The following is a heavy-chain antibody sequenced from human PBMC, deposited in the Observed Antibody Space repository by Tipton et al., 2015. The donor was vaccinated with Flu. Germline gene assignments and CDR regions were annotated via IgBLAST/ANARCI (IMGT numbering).Heavy chain of an antibody. V-gene: IGHV4-4*07. CDR2: IYTSGST. D-gene: IGHD2-2*01. CDR1: GGSTSSYY. CDR3: ARDAQEHCSSSSSCSEFDY. J-gene: IGHJ4*02. Sequence: TLSLTCTVSGGSTSSYYWSWIRQPAGKGLEWIGRIYTSGSTSYNPSLKSRVTMSVDTSKNQFSLKLSSVTAADTAVYYCARDAQEHCSSSSSCSEFDYWGQGTLVTVFS.